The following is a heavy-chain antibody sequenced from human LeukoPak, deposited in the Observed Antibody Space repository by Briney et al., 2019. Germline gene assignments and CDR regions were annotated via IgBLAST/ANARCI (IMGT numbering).Heavy chain of an antibody. CDR2: ISSSSSYI. V-gene: IGHV3-21*01. Sequence: GGSLRLSCAASGFTFSSYSMNWVRQAPGKGLEWVSSISSSSSYIYYADSVKGRFTISRDNAKNSLYLQMNSLRAEDTAVYYCASGEKVVPAATWGQGTLVTVSS. CDR3: ASGEKVVPAAT. CDR1: GFTFSSYS. D-gene: IGHD2-2*01. J-gene: IGHJ5*02.